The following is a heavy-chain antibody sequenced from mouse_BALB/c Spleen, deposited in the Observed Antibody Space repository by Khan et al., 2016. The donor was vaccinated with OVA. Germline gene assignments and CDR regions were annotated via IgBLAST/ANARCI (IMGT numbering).Heavy chain of an antibody. CDR1: GYTFSSYW. V-gene: IGHV1-9*01. CDR2: ILPGSGST. CDR3: ARTAYYGISWFAY. Sequence: QVQLQQPGAELMKPGASVKISCKATGYTFSSYWIEWVKQRPGHGLEWIGEILPGSGSTNYNEKFKGKATFTADTSSNTAYMQLSSLTSEDSAVYYCARTAYYGISWFAYWGQGTLVTVSA. J-gene: IGHJ3*01. D-gene: IGHD1-1*01.